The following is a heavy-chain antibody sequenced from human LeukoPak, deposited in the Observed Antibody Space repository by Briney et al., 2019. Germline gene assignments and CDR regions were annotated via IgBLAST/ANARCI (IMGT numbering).Heavy chain of an antibody. V-gene: IGHV7-4-1*02. CDR1: GYTFTSYA. J-gene: IGHJ6*03. D-gene: IGHD2-8*01. CDR3: ARAFCTNGVCYRELGYYYYYYMDV. CDR2: INTNTGNP. Sequence: ASVKVSCKASGYTFTSYAMNWVRQAPGQGLEWMGWINTNTGNPTYAQGFTGRFVFSLDTSVSTAYLQISSLKAEDTAVYYCARAFCTNGVCYRELGYYYYYYMDVWGKGTTVTVSS.